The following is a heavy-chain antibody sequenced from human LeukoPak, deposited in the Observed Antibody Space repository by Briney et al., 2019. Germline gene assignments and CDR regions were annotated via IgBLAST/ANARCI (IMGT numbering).Heavy chain of an antibody. V-gene: IGHV4-59*08. CDR3: ARQGYDILTGYIDAFDI. D-gene: IGHD3-9*01. Sequence: SETLSLTCTVPGGSISSYYWSWIRQPPGNGLEWIGYISYSGSTNYNPSLKSRVTISIDTSKNQFSLKLRSVTAADTAIYYCARQGYDILTGYIDAFDIWGQGTMVTVSS. CDR1: GGSISSYY. CDR2: ISYSGST. J-gene: IGHJ3*02.